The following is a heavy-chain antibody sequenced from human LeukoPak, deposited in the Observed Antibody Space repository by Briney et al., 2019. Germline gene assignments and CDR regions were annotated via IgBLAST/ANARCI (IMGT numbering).Heavy chain of an antibody. CDR1: GFTFRSYW. CDR2: IKQDGSEK. CDR3: ARDGGPFDY. V-gene: IGHV3-7*01. Sequence: GGSLRLSCAASGFTFRSYWMSWVRQAPGKGLEWVANIKQDGSEKYYVDSVKGRFTISRDNARNSLYLQMDSLRADDTAVYYCARDGGPFDYWGQGTLVTVSS. J-gene: IGHJ4*02.